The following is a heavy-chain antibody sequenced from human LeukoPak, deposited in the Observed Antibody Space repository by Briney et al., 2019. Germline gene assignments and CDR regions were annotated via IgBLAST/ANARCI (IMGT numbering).Heavy chain of an antibody. V-gene: IGHV3-48*04. CDR2: ISSGSSTI. D-gene: IGHD6-13*01. CDR3: ARSYSSSWVDC. CDR1: GFTFSSYS. J-gene: IGHJ4*02. Sequence: GGSLRLSCAASGFTFSSYSMNWVRQAPGKGLEWVSYISSGSSTIYYADSVKGRFTISRDNAKNSLYLQMNSLRAEDTAVYYCARSYSSSWVDCWGQGTLVTVSS.